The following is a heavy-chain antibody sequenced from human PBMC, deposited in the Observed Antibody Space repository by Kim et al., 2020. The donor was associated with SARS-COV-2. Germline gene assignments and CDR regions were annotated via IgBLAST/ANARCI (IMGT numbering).Heavy chain of an antibody. CDR3: ARRCKGTYYYDSSGYFSSYYFDY. Sequence: GESLKISCKGSGYIFTSYWIGWVRQMPGKGLEWMGIIYPGDSDTRYSPSFQGQVTISADKSISTAYLQWSSLKASDTAMYYCARRCKGTYYYDSSGYFSSYYFDYWGQGTLVTVSS. D-gene: IGHD3-22*01. J-gene: IGHJ4*02. CDR1: GYIFTSYW. CDR2: IYPGDSDT. V-gene: IGHV5-51*01.